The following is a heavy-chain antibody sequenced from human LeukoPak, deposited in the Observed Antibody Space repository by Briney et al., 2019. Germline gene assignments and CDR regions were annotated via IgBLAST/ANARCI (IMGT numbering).Heavy chain of an antibody. CDR3: ARESSVTAMDIGSY. V-gene: IGHV1-46*01. D-gene: IGHD2-2*03. J-gene: IGHJ4*02. Sequence: ASVKVSCKASGYTFTTYYMHWVRQAPGQGLEWMGIINCSGGSTIYAQKFQGSVTMTRDTSTRTVYMELSSLRSEDTAVYYCARESSVTAMDIGSYWGQGTLVTVSS. CDR2: INCSGGST. CDR1: GYTFTTYY.